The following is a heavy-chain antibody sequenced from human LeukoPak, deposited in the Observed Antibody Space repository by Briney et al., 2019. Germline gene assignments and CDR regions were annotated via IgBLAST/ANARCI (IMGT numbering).Heavy chain of an antibody. CDR2: FDPEDGET. V-gene: IGHV1-24*01. CDR1: GYTLTELS. J-gene: IGHJ4*02. D-gene: IGHD6-13*01. CDR3: ATGEGWQQLVRGFDY. Sequence: ASVKVSCKVSGYTLTELSMHWVRQAPGKGLEWMGGFDPEDGETIYAQKFQGRVTMTEDTSTDTAYMELSSLRSEDTAVYYCATGEGWQQLVRGFDYWGQGTLVTVSS.